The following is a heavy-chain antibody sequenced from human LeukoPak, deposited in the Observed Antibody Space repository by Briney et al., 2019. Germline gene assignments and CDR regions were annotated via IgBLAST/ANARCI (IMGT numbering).Heavy chain of an antibody. D-gene: IGHD3-22*01. J-gene: IGHJ4*02. CDR3: ARGGFYDSSGYYSDY. CDR1: GFTFSSYW. CDR2: INSDGSST. V-gene: IGHV3-74*01. Sequence: QAGGSLRLSCAASGFTFSSYWMHWVRHAPGKGLVWVSRINSDGSSTSYADSVKGRFTISRDNAKNTLYLQMNSLRAEDTAVYYCARGGFYDSSGYYSDYWGQGTLVTVSS.